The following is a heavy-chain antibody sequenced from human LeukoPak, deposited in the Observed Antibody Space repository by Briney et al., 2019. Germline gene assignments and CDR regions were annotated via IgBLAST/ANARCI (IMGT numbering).Heavy chain of an antibody. V-gene: IGHV3-21*01. Sequence: GGSLRLSCAASGFMFSTYTMNWVRQVPGTGLEWVSSISSRGTYIYYTDSLKGRITISRDNAKNSLYLQMNSLRAEDTAVYYCARRVTPNSFDYWGQGTLVTVSS. CDR1: GFMFSTYT. CDR3: ARRVTPNSFDY. CDR2: ISSRGTYI. J-gene: IGHJ4*02. D-gene: IGHD2-21*02.